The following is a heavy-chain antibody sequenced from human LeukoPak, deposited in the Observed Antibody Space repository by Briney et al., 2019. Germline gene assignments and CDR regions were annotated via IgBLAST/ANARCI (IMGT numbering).Heavy chain of an antibody. D-gene: IGHD5-24*01. J-gene: IGHJ4*02. CDR1: GYTFTGYY. CDR3: ARRQWLQRPWTDY. Sequence: GASVKVSCKASGYTFTGYYMHWVRQAPGQGLEWMGWINPNSGGTNYAQKFQGRVTMTRDTSISTAYMELSRLRSDDTAVYYCARRQWLQRPWTDYWGQGTLVTVSS. CDR2: INPNSGGT. V-gene: IGHV1-2*02.